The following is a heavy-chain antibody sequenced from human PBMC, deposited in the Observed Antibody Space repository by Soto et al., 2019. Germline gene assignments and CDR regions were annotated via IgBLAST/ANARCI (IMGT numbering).Heavy chain of an antibody. CDR1: GGTFSSYA. CDR2: IIPIFGTA. D-gene: IGHD5-12*01. J-gene: IGHJ4*02. CDR3: ARDGWMATNGVYFDY. V-gene: IGHV1-69*06. Sequence: QVQLVQSGAEVKKAGSSVMVSCKASGGTFSSYAISWVRQAPGQGLEWMGGIIPIFGTANNAQKFEGRVTNTADKSTSTAYMELSSLRSEDTAVYYCARDGWMATNGVYFDYWGQGTLVTVSS.